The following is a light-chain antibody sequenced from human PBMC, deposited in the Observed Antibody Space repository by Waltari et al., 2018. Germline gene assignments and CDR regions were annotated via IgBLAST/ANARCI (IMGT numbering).Light chain of an antibody. CDR2: EVS. CDR3: SSYTSSSTRV. Sequence: QSALTQPASVSGSPGQSITISCTGTNSDVGAYNYVSWYQQHPGKAPKLMIYEVSNRPSGISNLFSGSKSGNTASLTISGLQAEDEADYYCSSYTSSSTRVFGAGTKVTVL. J-gene: IGLJ1*01. CDR1: NSDVGAYNY. V-gene: IGLV2-14*01.